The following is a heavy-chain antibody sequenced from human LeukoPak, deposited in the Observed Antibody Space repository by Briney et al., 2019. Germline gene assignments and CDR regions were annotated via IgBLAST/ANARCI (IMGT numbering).Heavy chain of an antibody. D-gene: IGHD3-10*01. J-gene: IGHJ4*02. CDR1: SFTVSSSY. V-gene: IGHV3-66*04. CDR3: ARLPSGDY. CDR2: IYSGGST. Sequence: GGSLRLSCAAASFTVSSSYMTWGRQAPGKGLEWVSIIYSGGSTYYADSVKGRFTISRDISKNTLYLQMNSLRAEDTAVYYCARLPSGDYWGQGTLVTVSS.